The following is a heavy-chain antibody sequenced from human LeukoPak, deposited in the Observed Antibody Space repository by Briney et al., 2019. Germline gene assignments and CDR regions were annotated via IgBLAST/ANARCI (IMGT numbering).Heavy chain of an antibody. CDR1: GFTFNNYA. CDR3: ARDYPTSGIVTISDY. J-gene: IGHJ4*02. D-gene: IGHD1-1*01. Sequence: QPGGSLRLSCASSGFTFNNYAMTWVRQAPGKGLEWVSSITASGGSTYCADSVKGRFTISRDNSKNTLYLQMSSLRVEDTAVYYCARDYPTSGIVTISDYWGQGTLVTVSS. CDR2: ITASGGST. V-gene: IGHV3-23*01.